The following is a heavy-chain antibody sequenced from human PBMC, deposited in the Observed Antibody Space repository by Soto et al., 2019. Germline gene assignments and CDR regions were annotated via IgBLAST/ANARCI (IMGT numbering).Heavy chain of an antibody. CDR3: PTGPFRTHGSRPTSYPSFHS. Sequence: GASVTVSCEASGYTFDEYYRHWVRQAPGQGLEWMGWVNPNSGSTNYAQKFQGRVTMTRETSIGTADMEVSGLRSDDTAVYDCPTGPFRTHGSRPTSYPSFHSW. D-gene: IGHD3-22*01. J-gene: IGHJ5*01. V-gene: IGHV1-2*02. CDR1: GYTFDEYY. CDR2: VNPNSGST.